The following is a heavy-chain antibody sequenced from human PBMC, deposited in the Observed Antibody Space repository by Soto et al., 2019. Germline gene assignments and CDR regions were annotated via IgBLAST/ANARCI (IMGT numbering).Heavy chain of an antibody. CDR1: GGSISSDNW. D-gene: IGHD3-10*01. CDR2: IYHTGGT. Sequence: QVQLQESGPGLVKPSGTVSLTCAVSGGSISSDNWWNWIRQPPGKGLEWIGQIYHTGGTSYNPSPICRAIIAVDKSKVQFARTRGAVTPPGTAVNYWAGSDGAFDHWGQVPLVTVSS. CDR3: AGSDGAFDH. V-gene: IGHV4-4*02. J-gene: IGHJ4*02.